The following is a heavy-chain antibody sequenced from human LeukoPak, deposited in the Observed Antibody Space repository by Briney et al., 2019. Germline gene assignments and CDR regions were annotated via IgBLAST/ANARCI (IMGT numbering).Heavy chain of an antibody. CDR3: ARGPSYCGTNCYYYFEY. CDR2: IKQDGSEK. V-gene: IGHV3-7*01. D-gene: IGHD2-21*01. J-gene: IGHJ4*02. Sequence: GGSLRLSCAASGFTFSGYWMSWVRQAPGKGLEWAANIKQDGSEKYYVDSMKGRFTISRDNAKNSLYLQMNSLRAEDTAVYYCARGPSYCGTNCYYYFEYWGQGTLVTVSS. CDR1: GFTFSGYW.